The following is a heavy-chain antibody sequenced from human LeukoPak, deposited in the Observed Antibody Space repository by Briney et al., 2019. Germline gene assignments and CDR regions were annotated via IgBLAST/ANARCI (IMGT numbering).Heavy chain of an antibody. V-gene: IGHV1-2*02. CDR3: ARVHSSSWYPAIDY. Sequence: ASVKVSCKASGYTFTGYYMHWVRQAPGQGLEWMGWINPNSGGTNYAQKFQGRVTMTRDTSISTAYMELSRLRSDDTAVYYCARVHSSSWYPAIDYWGQGTLVTVSS. J-gene: IGHJ4*02. CDR2: INPNSGGT. D-gene: IGHD6-13*01. CDR1: GYTFTGYY.